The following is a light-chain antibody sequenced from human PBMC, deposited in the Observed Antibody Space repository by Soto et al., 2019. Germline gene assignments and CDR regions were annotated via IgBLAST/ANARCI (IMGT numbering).Light chain of an antibody. J-gene: IGKJ4*01. CDR2: KAS. CDR3: QQYDSYPLT. Sequence: DIQMTQSPSTLSASVGDRVTITCRASQSISSWLAWYQHKPGKAPNLLIYKASTLESGVPSRFSGSGSGTEFTLTVSSLQPDDFATYYCQQYDSYPLTFGGGTEVEIK. V-gene: IGKV1-5*03. CDR1: QSISSW.